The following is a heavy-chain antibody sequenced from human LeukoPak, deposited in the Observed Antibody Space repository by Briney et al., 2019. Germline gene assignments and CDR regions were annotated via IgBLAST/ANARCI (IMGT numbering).Heavy chain of an antibody. V-gene: IGHV4-61*02. Sequence: SETLSLTCTVSGGSISSGSYYWSWIRQPAGQGLAWIGRIYTSGSTNYNPSLKSRVTISVDTSKNQFSLKLSSVTAADTAVYYCARGRYDFWSGYYYYYMDVWGKGTTVTVSS. CDR1: GGSISSGSYY. CDR2: IYTSGST. CDR3: ARGRYDFWSGYYYYYMDV. D-gene: IGHD3-3*01. J-gene: IGHJ6*03.